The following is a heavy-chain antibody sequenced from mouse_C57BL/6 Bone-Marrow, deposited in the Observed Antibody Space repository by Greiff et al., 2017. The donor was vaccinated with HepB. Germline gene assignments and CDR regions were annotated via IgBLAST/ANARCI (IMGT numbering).Heavy chain of an antibody. Sequence: QVHVKQSGAELARPGASVKLSCKASGYTFTSYGISWVKQRTGQGLEWIGEIYPRSGNTYYNEKFKGKATLTADKSSSTAYMELRSLTSEDSAVYLCARDDYYGSRTYFDYWGQGTTLTVSS. V-gene: IGHV1-81*01. D-gene: IGHD1-1*01. CDR1: GYTFTSYG. J-gene: IGHJ2*01. CDR3: ARDDYYGSRTYFDY. CDR2: IYPRSGNT.